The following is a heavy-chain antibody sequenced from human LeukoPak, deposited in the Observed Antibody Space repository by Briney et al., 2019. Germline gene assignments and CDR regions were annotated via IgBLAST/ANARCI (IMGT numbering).Heavy chain of an antibody. CDR3: ARDDSSGWTGYFDY. D-gene: IGHD6-19*01. V-gene: IGHV3-33*08. J-gene: IGHJ4*02. Sequence: GGSLRLSCAASGFIFSNSAMNWIRQPPGKGLEWVAVIWYDGSNKYYADSVKGRFTISRDNSKNTLYLQMNSLRAEDTAVYYCARDDSSGWTGYFDYWGQGTLVTASS. CDR2: IWYDGSNK. CDR1: GFIFSNSA.